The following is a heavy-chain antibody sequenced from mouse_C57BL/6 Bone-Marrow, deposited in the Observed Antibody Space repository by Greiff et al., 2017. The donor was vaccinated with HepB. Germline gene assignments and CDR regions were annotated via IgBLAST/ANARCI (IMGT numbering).Heavy chain of an antibody. D-gene: IGHD1-1*01. Sequence: QVQLQQPGAELVKPGASVKLSCKASGYTFTSYWMHWVKQRPGQGLEWIGMIHPNSGSTNYNEKFKSKATLTVDKSTSTAYMQLSSLKSKDSAVYYCARRYYYYGSSQRYAMDYWGQGTSVTVSS. V-gene: IGHV1-64*01. CDR2: IHPNSGST. CDR1: GYTFTSYW. CDR3: ARRYYYYGSSQRYAMDY. J-gene: IGHJ4*01.